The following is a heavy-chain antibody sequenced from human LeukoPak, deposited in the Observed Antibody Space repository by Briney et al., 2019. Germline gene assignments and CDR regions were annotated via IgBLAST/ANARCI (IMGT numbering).Heavy chain of an antibody. D-gene: IGHD3-22*01. V-gene: IGHV4-59*12. CDR2: IYYSGST. J-gene: IGHJ4*02. CDR3: ARGHRPSYYYDSSGYYYAY. Sequence: PSETLSLTCTVSGGSISSYYWSWIRQPPGKGLEWIGYIYYSGSTNYNPSLKSRVTISVDTSKNQFSLKLSSVTAADTAVYYCARGHRPSYYYDSSGYYYAYWGQGTLVTVSS. CDR1: GGSISSYY.